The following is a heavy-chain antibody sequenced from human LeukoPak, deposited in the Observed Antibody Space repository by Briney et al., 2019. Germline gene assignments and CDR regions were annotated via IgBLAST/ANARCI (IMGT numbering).Heavy chain of an antibody. CDR1: GFTFSSYG. J-gene: IGHJ4*02. V-gene: IGHV3-33*01. D-gene: IGHD3-16*01. CDR2: IWYDGSHK. Sequence: GGSLRLSCAASGFTFSSYGIHWVLQAPGKGLEWVAVIWYDGSHKYIADSVKGRFTISRDNSKNTLYLQMNTLRAEDTAVYYCGRDRGMTYIDYWGQGTLVTVSS. CDR3: GRDRGMTYIDY.